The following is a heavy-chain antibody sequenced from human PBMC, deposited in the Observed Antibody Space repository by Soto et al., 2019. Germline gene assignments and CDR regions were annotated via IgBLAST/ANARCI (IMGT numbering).Heavy chain of an antibody. CDR3: ARGPEYSYGYHYYGMDV. D-gene: IGHD5-18*01. Sequence: PGGSLRLSCAASRFMFSSYWMHWVRQAPGKGLVWVSRINSDGGTTTYADSVKGRFTISRDNAKNTLYLQMNSLRAEDTAVYYCARGPEYSYGYHYYGMDVWGQGTTVTVSS. CDR1: RFMFSSYW. J-gene: IGHJ6*02. CDR2: INSDGGTT. V-gene: IGHV3-74*01.